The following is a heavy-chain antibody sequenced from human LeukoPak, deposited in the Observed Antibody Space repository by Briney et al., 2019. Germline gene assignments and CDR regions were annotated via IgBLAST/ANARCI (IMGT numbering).Heavy chain of an antibody. CDR1: GFTFNDYF. CDR2: INIGGTNT. CDR3: ATDGAGFDT. V-gene: IGHV3-11*01. Sequence: GGSLRLSCAASGFTFNDYFMSWIRQAPGKGLEWLSYINIGGTNTHYADSVKGRFTISRDNAKKSLYLEMNNLRAEDTAVYYCATDGAGFDTWGQGVLVTVSS. J-gene: IGHJ5*02.